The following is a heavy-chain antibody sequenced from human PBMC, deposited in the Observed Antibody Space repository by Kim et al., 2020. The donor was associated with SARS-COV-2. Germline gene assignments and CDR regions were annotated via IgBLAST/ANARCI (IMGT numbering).Heavy chain of an antibody. Sequence: GGSLRLSCTASGFTFGDYAMSWFRQAPGKGLEWVGFIRSKGYGGTTEYAASVKGRFTISRDDSKSIAYLQINSLKTEDTAVYYCTSWGQWLGRNWFDPWGQGTLVTVSS. J-gene: IGHJ5*02. V-gene: IGHV3-49*03. CDR1: GFTFGDYA. D-gene: IGHD6-19*01. CDR3: TSWGQWLGRNWFDP. CDR2: IRSKGYGGTT.